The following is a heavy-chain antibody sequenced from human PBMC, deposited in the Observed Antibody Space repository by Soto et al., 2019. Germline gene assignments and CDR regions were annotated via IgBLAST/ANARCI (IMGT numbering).Heavy chain of an antibody. CDR1: GFTFSDHY. J-gene: IGHJ4*02. Sequence: EVQLVESGGGLVQPGGSLRLSCAASGFTFSDHYVDWVRQAPGKGLEWVARIRNKANSYSTEYAASPKGRFTISRDDSKNLGYLQMSSLKTEDTAVYYCARIRLVSYALKYFDYWGQGTLVTVSS. D-gene: IGHD1-26*01. V-gene: IGHV3-72*01. CDR3: ARIRLVSYALKYFDY. CDR2: IRNKANSYST.